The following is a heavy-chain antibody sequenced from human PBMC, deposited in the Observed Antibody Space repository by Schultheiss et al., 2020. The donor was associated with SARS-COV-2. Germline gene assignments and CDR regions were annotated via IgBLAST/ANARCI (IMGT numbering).Heavy chain of an antibody. CDR2: ISSKSDYI. J-gene: IGHJ4*02. Sequence: GGSLRLSCSASGFPFSTYTMNWVRQAPGKGLEWVSSISSKSDYIYYADSVKGRFTISRDNAKNSLYLQMNSLRAEDTAVYYCAREGHWGQGTLVTVSS. CDR3: AREGH. V-gene: IGHV3-21*01. CDR1: GFPFSTYT.